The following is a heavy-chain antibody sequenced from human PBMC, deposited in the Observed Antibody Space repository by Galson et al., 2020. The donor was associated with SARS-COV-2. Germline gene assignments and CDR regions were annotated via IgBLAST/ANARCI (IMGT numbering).Heavy chain of an antibody. D-gene: IGHD1-26*01. CDR2: LKSNVYGGTT. CDR1: GFSFKTAW. CDR3: TAIVGAGDTFDN. Sequence: GESLKISCAASGFSFKTAWMSWVRQAPGKGLEWISRLKSNVYGGTTDYAAPVEGRFTISRDDSKNTLFLQMYSLKTEDTAVYYCTAIVGAGDTFDNWGQGTMVTVSP. V-gene: IGHV3-15*01. J-gene: IGHJ3*02.